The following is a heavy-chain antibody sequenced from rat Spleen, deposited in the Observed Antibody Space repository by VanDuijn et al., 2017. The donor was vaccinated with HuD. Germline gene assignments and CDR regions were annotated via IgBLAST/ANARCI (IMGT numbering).Heavy chain of an antibody. CDR1: GFTFSDYG. Sequence: EVQLVESGGGLAQPGRSLKFSCTASGFTFSDYGMAWVRQAPGKGPEWVATITYDGSSTYYRDSVKGRFTLSRDDAKRTLFLQMDSLRSEDTATYYCARLSYYYDGYFDYWGQGVMVTVSS. J-gene: IGHJ2*01. V-gene: IGHV5-17*01. D-gene: IGHD1-12*03. CDR2: ITYDGSST. CDR3: ARLSYYYDGYFDY.